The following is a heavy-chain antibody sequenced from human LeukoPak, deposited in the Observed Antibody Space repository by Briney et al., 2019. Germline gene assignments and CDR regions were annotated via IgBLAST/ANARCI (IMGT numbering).Heavy chain of an antibody. Sequence: ASVKVSCKASGGTFSSYAISWVRQAPGQGLEWMGRIIPIFGTANYAQKFQGRVTITTDESTSTAYMELSSLRSEDTAVYYCATYYYDSSGYYHPNWFDPWGQGTLVTVSS. J-gene: IGHJ5*02. CDR3: ATYYYDSSGYYHPNWFDP. CDR2: IIPIFGTA. CDR1: GGTFSSYA. D-gene: IGHD3-22*01. V-gene: IGHV1-69*05.